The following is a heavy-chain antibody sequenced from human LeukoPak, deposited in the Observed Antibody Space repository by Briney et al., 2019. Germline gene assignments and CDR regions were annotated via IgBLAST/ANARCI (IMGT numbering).Heavy chain of an antibody. D-gene: IGHD4-17*01. CDR1: GGSISSSSYS. V-gene: IGHV4-39*01. CDR2: IYYSGST. Sequence: PSETLSLTCTVSGGSISSSSYSWGWIRQPPGKGLEWIGSIYYSGSTYYSPSLKSRVTISVDTSKNQFSLKLSSVTAADTAVYYCARRLYGDYEDYWGQGTLVTVSS. CDR3: ARRLYGDYEDY. J-gene: IGHJ4*02.